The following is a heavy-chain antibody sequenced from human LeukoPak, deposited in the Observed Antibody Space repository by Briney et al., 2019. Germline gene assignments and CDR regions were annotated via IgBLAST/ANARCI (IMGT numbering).Heavy chain of an antibody. CDR2: IYYSGST. CDR1: GGSISSYY. V-gene: IGHV4-59*01. CDR3: ATAMGIAPHDAFDI. Sequence: PSETLSLTCTVSGGSISSYYWSWIRQPPGKGLEWIGYIYYSGSTNYNPSLKSRVTISVDTSKNQFSLKLSSVTAADTAVYYCATAMGIAPHDAFDIWGQGTMVTVPS. J-gene: IGHJ3*02. D-gene: IGHD1-26*01.